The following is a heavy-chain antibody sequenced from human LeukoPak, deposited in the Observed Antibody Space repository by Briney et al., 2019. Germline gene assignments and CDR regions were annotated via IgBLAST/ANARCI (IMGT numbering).Heavy chain of an antibody. CDR3: ARVKGGCSGGSCYSYYFDY. CDR1: GFTFSSYA. J-gene: IGHJ4*02. D-gene: IGHD2-15*01. CDR2: IYSGGST. Sequence: PGGSLRLSCAASGFTFSSYAMSWVRQAPGKGLEWVSVIYSGGSTYYADSVKGRFTISRDNSKNTLYLQMNSLRAEDTAVYYCARVKGGCSGGSCYSYYFDYWGQGTLVTVSS. V-gene: IGHV3-53*01.